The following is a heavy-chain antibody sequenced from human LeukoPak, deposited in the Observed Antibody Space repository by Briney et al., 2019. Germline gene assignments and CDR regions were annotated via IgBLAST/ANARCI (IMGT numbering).Heavy chain of an antibody. Sequence: AGGSLRLSCAASGFTFSSYSMNWVRQAPGKGLEWVSYISSSSTIYYADSVKGRFTISRDNAKNSLYLQMNSLRAEDTAVYYCAREGGYSYGPRSYYYYGMDVWGQGTTVTVSS. CDR3: AREGGYSYGPRSYYYYGMDV. J-gene: IGHJ6*02. CDR2: ISSSSTI. V-gene: IGHV3-48*04. CDR1: GFTFSSYS. D-gene: IGHD5-18*01.